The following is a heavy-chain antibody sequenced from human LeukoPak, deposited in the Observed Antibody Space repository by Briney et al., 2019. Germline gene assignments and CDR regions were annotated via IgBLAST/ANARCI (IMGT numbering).Heavy chain of an antibody. D-gene: IGHD1-26*01. J-gene: IGHJ6*03. CDR1: GFAFSTYW. CDR2: IKSKTDGGTT. Sequence: GGSLRLSCAVSGFAFSTYWMGWVRQAPGKGLEWVGRIKSKTDGGTTDHAAPVKGRFTISRDDSKNTLYLQMNSLKTEDTAVYYCTTDSLQSVYSGSYRYYYYMDVWGKGTTVTVSS. CDR3: TTDSLQSVYSGSYRYYYYMDV. V-gene: IGHV3-15*01.